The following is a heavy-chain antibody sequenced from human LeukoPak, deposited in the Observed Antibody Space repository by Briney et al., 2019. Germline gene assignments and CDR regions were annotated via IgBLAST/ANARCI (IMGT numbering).Heavy chain of an antibody. CDR3: ARGRGTGSPIGPRYFDL. V-gene: IGHV5-51*01. J-gene: IGHJ2*01. CDR2: IYPADSDT. CDR1: GYLFTSYW. Sequence: GESLKISCKGSGYLFTSYWIAWVCQMPGKGLEWMGIIYPADSDTRYSPSFQGQVTISADKSISTAFLRWTSLKASDTAIYYCARGRGTGSPIGPRYFDLWGRGTLVTVSS. D-gene: IGHD3-10*01.